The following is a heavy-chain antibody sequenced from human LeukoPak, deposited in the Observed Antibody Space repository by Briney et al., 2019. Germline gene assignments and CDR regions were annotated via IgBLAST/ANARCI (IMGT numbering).Heavy chain of an antibody. CDR1: GGSFSGYY. V-gene: IGHV4-34*01. D-gene: IGHD6-13*01. J-gene: IGHJ5*02. CDR2: INHSGST. Sequence: SETQSLTCAVYGGSFSGYYWSWIRQPPGKGLEWIGKINHSGSTNYNPSLKSRVTISVDTSKNQFSLKLSSVTAADTAVYYCAGIAAGFNWFDPWGQGTLVTVSS. CDR3: AGIAAGFNWFDP.